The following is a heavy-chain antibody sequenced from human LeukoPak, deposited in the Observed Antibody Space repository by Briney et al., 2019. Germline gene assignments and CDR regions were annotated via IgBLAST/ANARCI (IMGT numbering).Heavy chain of an antibody. V-gene: IGHV1-8*01. CDR3: TRHPVGALRD. J-gene: IGHJ4*02. Sequence: ASVKVSCKASGYTFTSYDINWVRQATGQGLEWMGWMNPNSADTGYAQKFQGRVTMTRNTSISTAYMELSSLRSEDTAVYYCTRHPVGALRDWGQGTLVTVSP. CDR2: MNPNSADT. D-gene: IGHD1-26*01. CDR1: GYTFTSYD.